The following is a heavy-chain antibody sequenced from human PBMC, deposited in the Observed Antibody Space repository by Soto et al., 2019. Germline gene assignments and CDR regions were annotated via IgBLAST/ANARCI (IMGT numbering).Heavy chain of an antibody. Sequence: EVQLLESGGGLVQPRGSLRLSCAASGFAFSSYAMSWVRQAPGKGLEWVSAISGSGDSTYYADSVKGRFTISRDNSKNTLYLQMNSLRAEDTAVYYCARRSSGWYCDYWGQGTLVTVSS. J-gene: IGHJ4*02. D-gene: IGHD6-19*01. V-gene: IGHV3-23*01. CDR3: ARRSSGWYCDY. CDR1: GFAFSSYA. CDR2: ISGSGDST.